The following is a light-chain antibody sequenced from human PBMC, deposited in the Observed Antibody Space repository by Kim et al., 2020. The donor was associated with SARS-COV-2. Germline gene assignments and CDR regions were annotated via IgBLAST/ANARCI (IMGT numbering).Light chain of an antibody. CDR2: QDN. Sequence: AVSVSPGQTASITCSGDKLGERYVCWYQQKPGQSPVLVICQDNKRPSGIPERFSGSNSGNTATLTISGTQAIDEADYWCQVGDSKVFGGGTQLTVL. CDR1: KLGERY. CDR3: QVGDSKV. J-gene: IGLJ2*01. V-gene: IGLV3-1*01.